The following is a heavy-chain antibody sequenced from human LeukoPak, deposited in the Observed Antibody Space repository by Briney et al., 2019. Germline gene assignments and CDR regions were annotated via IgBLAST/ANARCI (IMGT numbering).Heavy chain of an antibody. V-gene: IGHV4-59*01. Sequence: SETLSLTCTVSGGSISSYYWSWIRQPPGKGLECIGYIYYTGRTNYNPSLTSRVTISVDTSKNQFSLKLNSVTAADTAVYYCARDPPGSGSYYDYWGQGTLVTVSS. D-gene: IGHD3-10*01. CDR1: GGSISSYY. CDR2: IYYTGRT. J-gene: IGHJ4*02. CDR3: ARDPPGSGSYYDY.